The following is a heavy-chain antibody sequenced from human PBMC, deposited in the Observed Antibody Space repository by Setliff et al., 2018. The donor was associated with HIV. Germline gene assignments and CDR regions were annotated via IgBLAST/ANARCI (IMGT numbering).Heavy chain of an antibody. CDR1: GGSISSSSYY. CDR3: ARAPYYDYRGLAVYYFDY. Sequence: SETLSLTCTVSGGSISSSSYYWGWIRQPPGQGLEWIGSIYYSGDTFYNTSLKTRITISVDTSKNHLSLKVSSLTAADTAVYYCARAPYYDYRGLAVYYFDYWGQGTLVTVS. D-gene: IGHD3-22*01. V-gene: IGHV4-39*07. J-gene: IGHJ4*02. CDR2: IYYSGDT.